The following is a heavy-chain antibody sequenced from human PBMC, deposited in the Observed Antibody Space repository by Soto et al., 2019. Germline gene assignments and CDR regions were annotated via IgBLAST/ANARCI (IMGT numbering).Heavy chain of an antibody. CDR2: IYYSGST. CDR3: ARATSFSGHHGY. V-gene: IGHV4-31*03. CDR1: GGSFSSGGYY. Sequence: QLQLQESGPGLVKPSQTLSLACTVSGGSFSSGGYYWSWIRQLPRRGLEWIGYIYYSGSTYYNPSLQSRFTISLDTSKNQFSLKLSSVTAADTAVYYCARATSFSGHHGYWGQGTLVTVSS. J-gene: IGHJ4*02. D-gene: IGHD2-8*02.